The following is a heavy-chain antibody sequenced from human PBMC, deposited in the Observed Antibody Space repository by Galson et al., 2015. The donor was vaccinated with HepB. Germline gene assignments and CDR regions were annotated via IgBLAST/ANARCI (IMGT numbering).Heavy chain of an antibody. CDR2: ISPYSHDT. CDR1: GYTFSSYP. Sequence: SVKVSCKASGYTFSSYPITWVRQAPGQGLEWMGWISPYSHDTNYAQKLQGRVTMTTDTPTSTAYMELRSLRSDDTAVYYCARGALIVVVDATPNNWFDPWGQGTLVTVSS. V-gene: IGHV1-18*01. CDR3: ARGALIVVVDATPNNWFDP. J-gene: IGHJ5*02. D-gene: IGHD2-15*01.